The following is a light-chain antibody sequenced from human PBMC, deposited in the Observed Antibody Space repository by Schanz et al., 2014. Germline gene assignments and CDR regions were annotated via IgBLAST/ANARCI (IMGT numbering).Light chain of an antibody. CDR2: DVS. V-gene: IGKV3-20*01. CDR1: QSVSNNY. CDR3: QQYGDSPRT. J-gene: IGKJ1*01. Sequence: EIVLTQSPGTLSLSPGERATLSCRASQSVSNNYFAWYQHIPGQAPRLLIHDVSKRASGIADRFSGSGSGAEFTLTISRLEPQDFGVYYCQQYGDSPRTFGQGTKVEIK.